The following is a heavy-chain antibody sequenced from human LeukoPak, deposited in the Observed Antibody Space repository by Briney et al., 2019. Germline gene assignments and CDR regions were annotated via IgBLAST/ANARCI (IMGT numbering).Heavy chain of an antibody. CDR2: IYSGGST. Sequence: PGGSLRLSCAASGFTVSSNYMSWVRQAPGKGLEWVSVIYSGGSTYYADSVKGRFTISRDNSKNTLSLQMNSLRAEDTAVYYCAREGLHLSPPHYYFDYWGQGTLVTVSS. J-gene: IGHJ4*02. CDR3: AREGLHLSPPHYYFDY. V-gene: IGHV3-53*01. CDR1: GFTVSSNY. D-gene: IGHD3-16*02.